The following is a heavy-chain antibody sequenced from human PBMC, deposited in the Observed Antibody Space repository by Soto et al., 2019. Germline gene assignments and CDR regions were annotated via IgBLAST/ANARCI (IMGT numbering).Heavy chain of an antibody. V-gene: IGHV1-18*01. CDR1: GYTFTNYG. CDR2: ISAYNGDT. CDR3: ERDHVGSSSSWQH. D-gene: IGHD6-13*01. J-gene: IGHJ4*02. Sequence: QVQLVQSGAEVKRPGASVKVSCKDSGYTFTNYGVTWVRQAPGQGLEWMGWISAYNGDTNYAQKLQGRVTMTTDTSTTTAYMELRSLRSDDTAVYYCERDHVGSSSSWQHWGQGTLVTVSS.